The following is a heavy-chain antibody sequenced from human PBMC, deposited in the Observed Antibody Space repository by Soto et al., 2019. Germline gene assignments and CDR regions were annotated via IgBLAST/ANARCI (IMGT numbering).Heavy chain of an antibody. Sequence: QVQLVESGGGVVQPGRSLRLSCAASGFTFSMFALHWVRQAPGKGLEWVAVISHDGSNKYYADSVKGRFTISRDNSKNTLYMQMNSLRVEDTAVYYCAKDATRTNGWYHFDYWGQGALVTVSS. CDR3: AKDATRTNGWYHFDY. CDR2: ISHDGSNK. D-gene: IGHD6-19*01. J-gene: IGHJ4*02. CDR1: GFTFSMFA. V-gene: IGHV3-30-3*01.